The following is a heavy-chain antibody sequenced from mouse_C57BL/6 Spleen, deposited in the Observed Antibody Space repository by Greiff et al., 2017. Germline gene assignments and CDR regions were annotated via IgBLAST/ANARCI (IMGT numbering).Heavy chain of an antibody. CDR3: ARWKTGSAWFAD. D-gene: IGHD4-1*01. J-gene: IGHJ3*01. CDR2: INPNYGTT. CDR1: GYSFTDYN. Sequence: EVKLVESGPELVKPGASVKISCKASGYSFTDYNMNWVKQSNGKSLEWIGVINPNYGTTSYNQKFKGKATLTVDQSSSTAYMQLNSLTSEDSAVYYCARWKTGSAWFADWGQGTLVTVSA. V-gene: IGHV1-39*01.